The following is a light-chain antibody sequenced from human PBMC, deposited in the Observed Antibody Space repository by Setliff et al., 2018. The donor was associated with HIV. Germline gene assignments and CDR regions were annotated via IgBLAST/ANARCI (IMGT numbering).Light chain of an antibody. Sequence: ALTQPASVSGSPGQSITISCTGTSSDAGGYDYVSWYQQHPGKVPKLMLYEVGNRPSGVSNRFSGSKSGNTASLTISGLQAEDEADYYCCSYTSSTTLVFGTGTKVTVL. CDR2: EVG. V-gene: IGLV2-14*01. CDR1: SSDAGGYDY. CDR3: CSYTSSTTLV. J-gene: IGLJ1*01.